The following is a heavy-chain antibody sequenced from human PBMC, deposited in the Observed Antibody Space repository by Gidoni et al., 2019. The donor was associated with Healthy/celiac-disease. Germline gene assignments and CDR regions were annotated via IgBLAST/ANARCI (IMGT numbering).Heavy chain of an antibody. Sequence: QVQLVQSGAEVKKPGASVKVSCKASGYTFTGYYMHWVRQAPGQGLEWMGWINPNSGGTNYAQKFQGWVTMTRDTSISTAYMELSRLRSDDTAVYYCARVAIPIVATIIGADGDRQYSSGWFDYWGQGTLVTVSS. CDR1: GYTFTGYY. J-gene: IGHJ4*02. CDR2: INPNSGGT. CDR3: ARVAIPIVATIIGADGDRQYSSGWFDY. V-gene: IGHV1-2*04. D-gene: IGHD6-19*01.